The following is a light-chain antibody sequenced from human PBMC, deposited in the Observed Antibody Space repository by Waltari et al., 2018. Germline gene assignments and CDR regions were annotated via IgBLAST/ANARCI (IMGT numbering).Light chain of an antibody. V-gene: IGLV3-1*01. CDR2: QDN. J-gene: IGLJ2*01. Sequence: SYEVTQPPSVSVSPGQTASITCSGHKLGNKSASWYQQRPGQSPVLVIYQDNKRPSGIPERFSGSNSGSTASLTISGTQAMDEAVYYCQAWDSSTAVFGGGTKLTVL. CDR3: QAWDSSTAV. CDR1: KLGNKS.